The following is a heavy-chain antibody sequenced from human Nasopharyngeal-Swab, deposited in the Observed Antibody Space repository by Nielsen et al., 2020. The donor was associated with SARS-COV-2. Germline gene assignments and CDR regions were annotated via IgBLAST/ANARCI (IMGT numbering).Heavy chain of an antibody. Sequence: SETLSLTCPVSGGSISSVSYSWSWILQPAGKGLEWILRIYTSGSTNYNPSLKSRVTISVVTSKNQFSLKLSSVTAADTAVYYCARGNIVVVVAATRSWFDPWSQGTLVTVSS. D-gene: IGHD2-15*01. CDR2: IYTSGST. V-gene: IGHV4-61*02. CDR3: ARGNIVVVVAATRSWFDP. CDR1: GGSISSVSYS. J-gene: IGHJ5*02.